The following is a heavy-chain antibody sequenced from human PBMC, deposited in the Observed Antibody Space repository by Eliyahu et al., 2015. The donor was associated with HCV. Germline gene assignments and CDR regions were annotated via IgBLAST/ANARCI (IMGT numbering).Heavy chain of an antibody. CDR2: VNPNTDGT. CDR1: GYTFNGYY. D-gene: IGHD6-6*01. J-gene: IGHJ6*03. Sequence: QVQLVQSGAEVKTPGASVXVXCKASGYTFNGYYIHWLRQAPGQGPEWMGWVNPNTDGTNYAQKFRGRVTMTRDTAISTAYMELSSLTSDDTAVYYCARDSGFYTTSLWGPFHFYMNVWGQGTTVTVSS. CDR3: ARDSGFYTTSLWGPFHFYMNV. V-gene: IGHV1-2*02.